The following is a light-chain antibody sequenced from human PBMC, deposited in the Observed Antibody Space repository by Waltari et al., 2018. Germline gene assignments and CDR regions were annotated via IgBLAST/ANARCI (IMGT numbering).Light chain of an antibody. CDR1: QSLLHINGYNY. CDR2: LGS. Sequence: DIVMTQSPLSLTVTLGEPASNSCRSSQSLLHINGYNYLDWYLQRPGQSPHLLIYLGSNRASGVPDRFSGSGSGTDFTLKISRVEAEDVGVYYCMQALQTPFTFGPGTKVDIK. CDR3: MQALQTPFT. J-gene: IGKJ3*01. V-gene: IGKV2-28*01.